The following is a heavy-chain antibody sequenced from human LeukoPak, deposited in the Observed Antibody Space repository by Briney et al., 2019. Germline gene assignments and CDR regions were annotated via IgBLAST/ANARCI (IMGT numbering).Heavy chain of an antibody. D-gene: IGHD6-6*01. CDR3: ARSNTEYTSSSTGFYDP. CDR1: GFTFSNYA. Sequence: PGGSLRLSCAASGFTFSNYAMHWVRQAPGKGLEWVAVVSYDGSNIYYADSVKGRFTISRDNSKNTLYLQVNSQRAEDTAVYYCARSNTEYTSSSTGFYDPWGQGTLVTASS. CDR2: VSYDGSNI. J-gene: IGHJ5*02. V-gene: IGHV3-30-3*01.